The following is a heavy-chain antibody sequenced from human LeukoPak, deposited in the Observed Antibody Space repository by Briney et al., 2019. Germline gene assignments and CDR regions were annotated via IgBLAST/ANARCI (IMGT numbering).Heavy chain of an antibody. CDR1: GFTFSTYA. V-gene: IGHV3-64*01. CDR2: ISSNGGST. D-gene: IGHD6-13*01. Sequence: GGSLRLSCAASGFTFSTYAMHWVRQAPGKGLEYVSAISSNGGSTYHANSVRGRFTISRDNSKNTLYLQMGSLTAEDMAVYYCARSYSSNWHSPPHSFDYWGQGTLVTVSS. CDR3: ARSYSSNWHSPPHSFDY. J-gene: IGHJ4*02.